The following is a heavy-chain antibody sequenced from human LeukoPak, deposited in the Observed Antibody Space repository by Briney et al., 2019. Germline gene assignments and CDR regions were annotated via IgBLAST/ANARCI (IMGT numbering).Heavy chain of an antibody. CDR2: IRYDGSNK. Sequence: GGSLRLSCAASGFTFSSYGMHWVRQAPGKGLEWVAFIRYDGSNKYYADSVKGRFTISRDNSKNTLYLQMNSLRAEDTAVYYCARYMILGFFFDYWGQGTLVTVSS. V-gene: IGHV3-30*02. CDR1: GFTFSSYG. CDR3: ARYMILGFFFDY. J-gene: IGHJ4*02. D-gene: IGHD3/OR15-3a*01.